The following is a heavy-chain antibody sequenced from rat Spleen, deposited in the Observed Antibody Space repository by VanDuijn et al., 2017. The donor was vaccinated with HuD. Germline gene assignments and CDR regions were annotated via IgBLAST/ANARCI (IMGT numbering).Heavy chain of an antibody. CDR1: GFTFSDYY. J-gene: IGHJ4*01. CDR2: ISSDGRRN. V-gene: IGHV5-7*01. D-gene: IGHD1-12*03. Sequence: EVQLVESDGGLVQPGRSLKLSCAASGFTFSDYYMAWVRQAPTKGLEWVATISSDGRRNYYREPMKGRFTISRDNAKSTLYLQMDSLRAEDTATYYWATGRDYDGYYRTMDAWGQGTSVTVSP. CDR3: ATGRDYDGYYRTMDA.